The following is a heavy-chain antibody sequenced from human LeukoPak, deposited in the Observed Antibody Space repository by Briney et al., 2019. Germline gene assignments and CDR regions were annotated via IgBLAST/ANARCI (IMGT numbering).Heavy chain of an antibody. Sequence: GGSLRLSCAASGFTFSSYAMSWVRQAPGKGLEWVSAISGSGYSTYYADSVKGRFTISRDNAKNSLYLQMNSLRAEDTGVYYCSKLAVASADSWGQGTLVTVSS. CDR3: SKLAVASADS. CDR1: GFTFSSYA. CDR2: ISGSGYST. V-gene: IGHV3-23*01. J-gene: IGHJ4*02. D-gene: IGHD6-19*01.